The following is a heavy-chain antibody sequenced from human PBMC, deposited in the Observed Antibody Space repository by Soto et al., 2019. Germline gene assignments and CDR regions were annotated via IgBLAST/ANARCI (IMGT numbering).Heavy chain of an antibody. CDR2: ISSSGSTI. Sequence: GGSLRLSCAASGFTFSRYEMNWVRQAPGKGLEWVSYISSSGSTIYYADSVKGRFTISRDNAKNSLYLQMNSLRAEDTAVYYCARAQLAFSTSPRGGMDVWGQGTTVTVSS. CDR1: GFTFSRYE. V-gene: IGHV3-48*03. J-gene: IGHJ6*02. D-gene: IGHD2-2*01. CDR3: ARAQLAFSTSPRGGMDV.